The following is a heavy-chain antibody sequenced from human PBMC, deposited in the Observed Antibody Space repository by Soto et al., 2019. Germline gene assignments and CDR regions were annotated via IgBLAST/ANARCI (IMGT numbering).Heavy chain of an antibody. J-gene: IGHJ4*02. CDR1: GGSISSGAYY. V-gene: IGHV4-31*03. Sequence: SETLSLTCTVSGGSISSGAYYWSWIRQPPGKGLEWIGYIFYSGSTYFSPSLKSRVSMSVDTSKNHFSLKMSAVSAADTAVYYCARKGYNYGFPFDSWGQGTLVTVSS. CDR3: ARKGYNYGFPFDS. CDR2: IFYSGST. D-gene: IGHD3-3*01.